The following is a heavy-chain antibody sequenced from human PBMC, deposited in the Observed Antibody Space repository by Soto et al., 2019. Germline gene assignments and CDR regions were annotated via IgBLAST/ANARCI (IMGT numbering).Heavy chain of an antibody. CDR2: ISSSGSTI. Sequence: GSLRLSCPASGFTFSSYEMNWVRQAPGKGLEWVSCISSSGSTIYYADSVKGRFTISRDNAKNSLYLQMNSLRAEDTAVYYCARDRNYDFWSGYSYGMDVWGQGTTVTVSS. V-gene: IGHV3-48*03. D-gene: IGHD3-3*01. CDR3: ARDRNYDFWSGYSYGMDV. J-gene: IGHJ6*02. CDR1: GFTFSSYE.